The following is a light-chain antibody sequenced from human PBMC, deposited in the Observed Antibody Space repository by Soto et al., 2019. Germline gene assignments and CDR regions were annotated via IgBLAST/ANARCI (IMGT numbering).Light chain of an antibody. V-gene: IGLV2-14*01. CDR2: DVT. CDR1: SSDVGGYNY. J-gene: IGLJ1*01. CDR3: SSYTSSSTPYV. Sequence: CALTQPASVSGSPGQSITISCTGTSSDVGGYNYVSWYQQHPVKAPKLMIYDVTNRPSGVSDRFSGSKSGNTASLTISGLQAEVEADYYCSSYTSSSTPYVFGTGTKLTVL.